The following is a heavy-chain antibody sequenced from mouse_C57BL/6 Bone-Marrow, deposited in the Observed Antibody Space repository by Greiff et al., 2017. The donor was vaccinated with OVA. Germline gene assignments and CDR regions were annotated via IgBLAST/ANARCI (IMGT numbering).Heavy chain of an antibody. V-gene: IGHV1-81*01. D-gene: IGHD2-10*02. Sequence: VQLQESGAELARPGASVKLSCKASGYTFTSYDISWVKQRTGQGLEWIGEIYPRSGNTYYNEKFKGKATLTADKSSSTAYMELRSLTSEDSAVYFCARRYGNSYYFDYWGQGTTLTVSS. CDR2: IYPRSGNT. CDR3: ARRYGNSYYFDY. J-gene: IGHJ2*01. CDR1: GYTFTSYD.